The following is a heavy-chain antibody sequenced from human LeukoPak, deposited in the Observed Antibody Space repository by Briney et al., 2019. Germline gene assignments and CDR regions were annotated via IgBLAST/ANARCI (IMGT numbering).Heavy chain of an antibody. J-gene: IGHJ4*02. CDR1: GYTFTSYA. Sequence: GASVKVSCKASGYTFTSYAISWVRQAPGQGLEWMGGIIPIFGTANYAQKFQGRVTITADESTSTAYMELSSLRSEDTAVYYCARGSSYYYDSSGYLDYWGQGTLVTVSS. V-gene: IGHV1-69*13. CDR2: IIPIFGTA. D-gene: IGHD3-22*01. CDR3: ARGSSYYYDSSGYLDY.